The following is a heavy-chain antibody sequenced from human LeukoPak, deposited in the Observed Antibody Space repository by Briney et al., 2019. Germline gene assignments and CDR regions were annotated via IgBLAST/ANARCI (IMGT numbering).Heavy chain of an antibody. CDR3: ARDRLAAGGSGA. V-gene: IGHV1-2*06. J-gene: IGHJ5*02. CDR2: INPNSGGT. Sequence: GASVKVSCMASGYTFTGYSMHWVRQAPGQGLEWTGRINPNSGGTNYAQKFQGRVTMTRDTSISTAYMELSSLRSDDTAVYYCARDRLAAGGSGAWGQGTLVTVSS. CDR1: GYTFTGYS. D-gene: IGHD6-13*01.